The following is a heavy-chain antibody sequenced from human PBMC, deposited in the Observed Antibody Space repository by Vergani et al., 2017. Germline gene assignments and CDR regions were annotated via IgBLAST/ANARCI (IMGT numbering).Heavy chain of an antibody. CDR3: AGDWTNGGSRDIDV. CDR2: IKQDESEK. D-gene: IGHD4-23*01. V-gene: IGHV3-7*01. Sequence: EAQLVESGGDLVQPGGSLRLSCVGSGFSFSSYWVSWVRQAPGKGLEWVANIKQDESEKYYGDSVKGRFTISRDNAKNSVFLQMSSLRVEDTAVYYCAGDWTNGGSRDIDVWGKGTTVIVSS. CDR1: GFSFSSYW. J-gene: IGHJ6*03.